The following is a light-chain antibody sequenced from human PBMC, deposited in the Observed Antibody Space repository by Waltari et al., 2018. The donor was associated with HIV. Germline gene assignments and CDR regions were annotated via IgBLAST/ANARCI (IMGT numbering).Light chain of an antibody. V-gene: IGLV3-25*03. Sequence: SYELTQPPSVSVSPGQTARIPCSGDALANQYAYWFQQKPGQAPVLFILKDNERPSGIPARFSGSRSGTTVMLTISGVQAEDEADYYCQSVDSSRIWVFGGGTKLTVL. CDR2: KDN. CDR1: ALANQY. J-gene: IGLJ3*02. CDR3: QSVDSSRIWV.